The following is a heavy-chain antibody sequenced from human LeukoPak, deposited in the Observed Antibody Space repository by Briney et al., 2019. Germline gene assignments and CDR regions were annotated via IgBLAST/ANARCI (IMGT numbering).Heavy chain of an antibody. V-gene: IGHV4-59*11. D-gene: IGHD3-10*01. J-gene: IGHJ5*02. CDR1: GGSISNHY. CDR3: ARVVTMVRGIGFDP. Sequence: SETLSLTCTVSGGSISNHYWSWIRQAPGKGPEWIGYIYYSGSTNYNPSVKSRVTISVDTSKNEFSLRLSSVTAADTAVYYCARVVTMVRGIGFDPWGQGTLVTVSS. CDR2: IYYSGST.